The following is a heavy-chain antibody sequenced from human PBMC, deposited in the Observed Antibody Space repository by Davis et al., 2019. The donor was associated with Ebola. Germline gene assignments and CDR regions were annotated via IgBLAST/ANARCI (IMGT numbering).Heavy chain of an antibody. CDR1: GYTFTSYD. CDR2: MNPDSGNT. Sequence: ASVKVSCKASGYTFTSYDINWVQQATGQGLEWMGWMNPDSGNTGYAQKFQGRVTMTRDTSITTAYMELSSLSSDDTAVYYCTRGIARRRSGSWFDPWGQGTPVTVSS. V-gene: IGHV1-8*01. D-gene: IGHD2-15*01. J-gene: IGHJ5*02. CDR3: TRGIARRRSGSWFDP.